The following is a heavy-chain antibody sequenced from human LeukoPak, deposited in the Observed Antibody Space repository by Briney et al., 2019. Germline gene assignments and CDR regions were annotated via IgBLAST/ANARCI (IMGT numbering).Heavy chain of an antibody. CDR2: INPDSGGT. CDR1: GYTFTAYY. J-gene: IGHJ4*02. Sequence: ASVKVSCKDSGYTFTAYYMHWVRKAPGQGLEWMGWINPDSGGTNYAQKFQGRVTMTRDTSISTAYMELSRLRSDDTAVYYCARALYSYVSGSNFDYWGQGTLVTVSS. D-gene: IGHD5-18*01. CDR3: ARALYSYVSGSNFDY. V-gene: IGHV1-2*02.